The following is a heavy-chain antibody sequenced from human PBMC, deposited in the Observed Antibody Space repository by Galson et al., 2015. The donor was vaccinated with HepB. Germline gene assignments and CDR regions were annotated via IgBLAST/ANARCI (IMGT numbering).Heavy chain of an antibody. D-gene: IGHD2-2*01. CDR2: IRYDGSNK. Sequence: SLRLSCAASGFTFSSYGMHWVRQAPGKGLEWVAVIRYDGSNKYYADSVKGRFTISRDNSKNTLYLQMSSLRAEDTAVYYCVKGGVYCSSTSCYSPPHYYMDVWGKGTTVTVPS. J-gene: IGHJ6*03. CDR3: VKGGVYCSSTSCYSPPHYYMDV. CDR1: GFTFSSYG. V-gene: IGHV3-30*02.